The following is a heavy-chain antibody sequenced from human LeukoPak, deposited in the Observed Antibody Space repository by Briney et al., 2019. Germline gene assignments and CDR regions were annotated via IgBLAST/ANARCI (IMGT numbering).Heavy chain of an antibody. V-gene: IGHV3-23*01. CDR2: ISGYGDST. J-gene: IGHJ4*02. D-gene: IGHD6-19*01. Sequence: GGSLRLSCAASGFTFSSYSMNWVRQAPGKGLEWVSRISGYGDSTYYADSVKGRFTISRDNSKNTLYLQMNSPRAEDTAIYYCAKASVAGIHFDYWGQGTLVTVSS. CDR1: GFTFSSYS. CDR3: AKASVAGIHFDY.